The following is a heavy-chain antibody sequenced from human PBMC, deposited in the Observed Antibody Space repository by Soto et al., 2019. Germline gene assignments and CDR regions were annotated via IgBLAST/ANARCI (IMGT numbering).Heavy chain of an antibody. D-gene: IGHD2-15*01. CDR3: ARSPGGIVVVVAATHAFDI. CDR2: IIPIFGTA. V-gene: IGHV1-69*01. Sequence: QVQLVQSGAEVKKPGSSVKVSCKASGGTFSSYAISWVRQAPGQGLEWMGGIIPIFGTANYAQKFQGRVTITADESTRTAYMERSSLRSEETAVYYCARSPGGIVVVVAATHAFDICGQGPMVTVSS. J-gene: IGHJ3*02. CDR1: GGTFSSYA.